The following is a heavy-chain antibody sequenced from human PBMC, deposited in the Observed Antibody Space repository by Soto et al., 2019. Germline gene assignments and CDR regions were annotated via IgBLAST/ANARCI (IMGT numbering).Heavy chain of an antibody. CDR2: INTGKGNT. CDR1: GYTFTNYA. Sequence: ASVKVSCKASGYTFTNYAMHWVRQAPGQRLEWMGWINTGKGNTKYSQKFQGRVTITSDTSASTAYMDLSSLRSEDTAMYYCARAGDDCSAANCYVIDYWGQGTLVTVSS. CDR3: ARAGDDCSAANCYVIDY. D-gene: IGHD2-2*01. V-gene: IGHV1-3*04. J-gene: IGHJ4*02.